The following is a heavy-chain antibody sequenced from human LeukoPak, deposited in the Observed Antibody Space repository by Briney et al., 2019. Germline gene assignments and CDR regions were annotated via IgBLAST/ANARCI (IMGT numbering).Heavy chain of an antibody. CDR3: ASLSSSPSPFDY. J-gene: IGHJ4*02. D-gene: IGHD6-6*01. CDR2: IYHSGST. V-gene: IGHV4-4*02. Sequence: SETLSLTCAVSGGSISSSNWWSWVRQPPGKGLEWIGEIYHSGSTNYNPSLKSRVTISVDKSKNQFSLRLSSVTAADTAVYYCASLSSSPSPFDYWGQGTLVTVSS. CDR1: GGSISSSNW.